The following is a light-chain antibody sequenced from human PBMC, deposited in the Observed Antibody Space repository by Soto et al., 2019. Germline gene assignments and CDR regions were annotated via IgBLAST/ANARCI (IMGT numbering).Light chain of an antibody. Sequence: DIKMTQSPSSLSASVGDRVTITCRASQSISSYLNWYQQKPGKAPKLLIYAASSLQSGVPSRFSGSGSGTDFTLTISSLQPEDFATYYCQQSYSTLGITFGPGTRWIS. J-gene: IGKJ3*01. CDR2: AAS. V-gene: IGKV1-39*01. CDR3: QQSYSTLGIT. CDR1: QSISSY.